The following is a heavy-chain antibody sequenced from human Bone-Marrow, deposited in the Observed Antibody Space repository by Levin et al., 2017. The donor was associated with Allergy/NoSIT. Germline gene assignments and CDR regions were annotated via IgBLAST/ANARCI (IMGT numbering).Heavy chain of an antibody. J-gene: IGHJ6*03. V-gene: IGHV3-15*01. D-gene: IGHD2-2*01. Sequence: GGSLRLSCVVSGSTFSDAWMSWVRQVPGKGLEWVGRIKRKSDGGTTDYAAPVKGRFTISADDSKNTLYLQMNGLRTEDTAVYYCTTVGGYCSSPSCSAAYYYYFMGVWGKGTTVTVSS. CDR2: IKRKSDGGTT. CDR1: GSTFSDAW. CDR3: TTVGGYCSSPSCSAAYYYYFMGV.